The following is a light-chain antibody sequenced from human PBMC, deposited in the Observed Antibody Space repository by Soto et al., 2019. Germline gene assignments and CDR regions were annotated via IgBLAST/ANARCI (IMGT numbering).Light chain of an antibody. Sequence: EIVLTQSPATLSLSPGERVTLSCRASQRVSAALAWYQHIPCQAPRLLIYDASYRPPGIPDRFSGSGSGTDFTLTISSVKAEDASFYYCQRHGNWPPYTVDLGTKLEIK. CDR1: QRVSAA. CDR2: DAS. J-gene: IGKJ2*01. V-gene: IGKV3-11*01. CDR3: QRHGNWPPYT.